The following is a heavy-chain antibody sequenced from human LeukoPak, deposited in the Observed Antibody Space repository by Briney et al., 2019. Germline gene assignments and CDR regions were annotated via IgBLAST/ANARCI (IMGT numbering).Heavy chain of an antibody. D-gene: IGHD5-18*01. V-gene: IGHV4-34*01. Sequence: SETLSLTCAVYGGSFSGYYWSWIRQPPGKGLEWIGEINHSGSTNYNPSLKSRVTISVDTSKNQFSLKLSSVTAADTAVYYCARGAAMSSYWGQGTLVTVSS. CDR3: ARGAAMSSY. CDR2: INHSGST. CDR1: GGSFSGYY. J-gene: IGHJ4*02.